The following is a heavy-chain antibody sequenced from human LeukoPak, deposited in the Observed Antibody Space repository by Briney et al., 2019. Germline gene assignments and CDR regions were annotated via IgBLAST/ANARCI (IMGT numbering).Heavy chain of an antibody. Sequence: GASVKVSCKVSGYTLTELSMHWVRQTPGKGLEWMGGFDPGDGETIYAQKFQARITMTEDTSTDTAYMELSSLRSDDTAVYFCARGPYSYDSSGAFDIWGQGTMVTVSS. D-gene: IGHD3-22*01. V-gene: IGHV1-24*01. CDR3: ARGPYSYDSSGAFDI. CDR2: FDPGDGET. J-gene: IGHJ3*02. CDR1: GYTLTELS.